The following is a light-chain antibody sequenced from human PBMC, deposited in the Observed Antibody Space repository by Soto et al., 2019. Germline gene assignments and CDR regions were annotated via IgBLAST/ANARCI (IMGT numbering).Light chain of an antibody. CDR3: QQRSNWPLT. J-gene: IGKJ4*01. V-gene: IGKV3-11*01. Sequence: EVVLTQSPATLSLSPGERATLSCRASHNVSSYLAWYQQKPGQAPRLLIFDASNRATGIPAHFSGSGSGTDFTLTISRLEPEDFAVYSCQQRSNWPLTFGGGTKVEIK. CDR1: HNVSSY. CDR2: DAS.